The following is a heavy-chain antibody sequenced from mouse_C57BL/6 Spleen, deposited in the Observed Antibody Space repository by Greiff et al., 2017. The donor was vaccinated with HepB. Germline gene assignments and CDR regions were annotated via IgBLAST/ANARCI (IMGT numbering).Heavy chain of an antibody. V-gene: IGHV1-19*01. J-gene: IGHJ2*01. CDR1: GYTFTDYY. Sequence: VQLQQSGPVLVKPGASVKMSCKASGYTFTDYYMNWVKQSHGKSLEWIGVINPYNGGTSYNQKFKGKATLTVDKSSSTAYVELNSLTSEDSAVYYCARLEYYSGSSTSFDYWGQGTPLTVSS. CDR3: ARLEYYSGSSTSFDY. D-gene: IGHD1-1*01. CDR2: INPYNGGT.